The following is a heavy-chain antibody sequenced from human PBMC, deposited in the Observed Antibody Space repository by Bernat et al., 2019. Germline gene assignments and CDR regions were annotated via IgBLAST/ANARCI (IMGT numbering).Heavy chain of an antibody. D-gene: IGHD3-3*01. CDR3: TRDEDRRTIPYDL. V-gene: IGHV3-74*03. CDR2: INSDGSRI. J-gene: IGHJ5*02. Sequence: VQLVQSGGGIVQPGGSLRLSCAASGFTFSSDWMNWVRQAPGKGLVWVAHINSDGSRIKYADSVKGRFTISRDNAKNTLYLQMNSLRAEDTAVYYCTRDEDRRTIPYDLWGQGTLVTVSS. CDR1: GFTFSSDW.